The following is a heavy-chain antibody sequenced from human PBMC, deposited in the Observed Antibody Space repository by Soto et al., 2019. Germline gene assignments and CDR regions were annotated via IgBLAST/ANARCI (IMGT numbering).Heavy chain of an antibody. CDR2: IYYSGST. Sequence: SETLSLTCTVSGGSLSSYYWSWIRQPPGKGLEWIGYIYYSGSTNYNPSLKSRVTISVATSKNQFSLKLSSVTAADTAVYYCARESRSYDFWSGYYSAGFFDYWGQGTLVTVSS. J-gene: IGHJ4*02. CDR1: GGSLSSYY. D-gene: IGHD3-3*01. V-gene: IGHV4-59*01. CDR3: ARESRSYDFWSGYYSAGFFDY.